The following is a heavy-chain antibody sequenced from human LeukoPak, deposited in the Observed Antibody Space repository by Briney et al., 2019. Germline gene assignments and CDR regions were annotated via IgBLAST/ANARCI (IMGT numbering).Heavy chain of an antibody. V-gene: IGHV3-74*01. CDR1: GFTLSSYW. D-gene: IGHD1-14*01. Sequence: GGSLRLSCAASGFTLSSYWMHWVRQAPGQGLVWVSRIISDGRRISYADSVKGRFSISRDNAKNTLYLQMNRLRAEDTAVYYCTRDWRNMAFDMWGQGTMVTVSS. CDR3: TRDWRNMAFDM. CDR2: IISDGRRI. J-gene: IGHJ3*02.